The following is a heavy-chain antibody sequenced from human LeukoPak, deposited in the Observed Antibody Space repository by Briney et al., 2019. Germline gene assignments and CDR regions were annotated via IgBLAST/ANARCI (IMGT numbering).Heavy chain of an antibody. D-gene: IGHD4/OR15-4a*01. CDR1: GFTFSNYC. J-gene: IGHJ4*02. CDR3: AKYGAAGWSGYLDY. Sequence: GGSLRLSCAASGFTFSNYCVTWVRQAPGKALEWVSSISGSGDSTYYADSVKGRFTISRDNSKNTLYLQMNSLRVEDTAIYYCAKYGAAGWSGYLDYWGQGTLVTVSS. CDR2: ISGSGDST. V-gene: IGHV3-23*01.